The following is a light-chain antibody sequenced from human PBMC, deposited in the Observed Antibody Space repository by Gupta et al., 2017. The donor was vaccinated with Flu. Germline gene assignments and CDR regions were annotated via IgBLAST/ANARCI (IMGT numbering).Light chain of an antibody. Sequence: PSTLSASVGDTVTITCRASQSISTWLAWYQQRSGKAPNLLIYRASTLGSGVPSRFGGSGSGTEFSLTITGLQPDDSATYYCQQYHSLLYTFGQGTKLQVK. CDR2: RAS. CDR3: QQYHSLLYT. J-gene: IGKJ2*01. V-gene: IGKV1-5*03. CDR1: QSISTW.